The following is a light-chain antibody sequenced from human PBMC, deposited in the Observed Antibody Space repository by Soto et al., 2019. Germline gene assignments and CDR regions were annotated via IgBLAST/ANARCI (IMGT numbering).Light chain of an antibody. CDR2: GAS. Sequence: GLTPSHETLSLSPGERATLSCRASQSVSANYLAWYQQKPGQAPRLLIYGASSRATGIPDRFSGSGSGTDFTLTISRLEPEDFEVNWCQHYGLPLSTFCQVAKV. V-gene: IGKV3-20*01. CDR1: QSVSANY. J-gene: IGKJ1*01. CDR3: QHYGLPLST.